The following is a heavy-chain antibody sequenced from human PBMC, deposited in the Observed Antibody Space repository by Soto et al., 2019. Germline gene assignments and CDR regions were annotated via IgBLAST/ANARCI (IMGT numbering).Heavy chain of an antibody. D-gene: IGHD2-2*03. CDR3: AKMEGMDQWAYSFDY. J-gene: IGHJ4*02. Sequence: EVQVLESGGGLVQPGGSLRLSCAATGFTFSDFAMSWVRQAPGKGLEWVSRIYGGGNGPHYADSVKGRVTISRDNSKNTLYLKMNSLRAEDTAVYYCAKMEGMDQWAYSFDYWGQGTLVTVSS. V-gene: IGHV3-23*01. CDR2: IYGGGNGP. CDR1: GFTFSDFA.